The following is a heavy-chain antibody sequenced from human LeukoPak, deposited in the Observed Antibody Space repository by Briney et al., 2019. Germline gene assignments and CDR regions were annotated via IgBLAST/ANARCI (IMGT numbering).Heavy chain of an antibody. CDR2: INWNGGST. D-gene: IGHD3-22*01. CDR3: ARDLGQYYDTSDNWFDP. J-gene: IGHJ5*02. V-gene: IGHV3-20*04. CDR1: GFTFDDYG. Sequence: GGSLRLSCAASGFTFDDYGMSWVRQAPGKGLEWVSGINWNGGSTGYADSVKGRFTISRDNSKNTLYLQMNSLRAEDTGVYYCARDLGQYYDTSDNWFDPWGQGTLVTVSS.